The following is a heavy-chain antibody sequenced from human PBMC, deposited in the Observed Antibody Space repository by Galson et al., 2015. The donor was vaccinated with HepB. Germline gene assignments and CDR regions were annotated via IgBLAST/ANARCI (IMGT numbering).Heavy chain of an antibody. CDR2: IHYSGST. J-gene: IGHJ2*01. V-gene: IGHV4-59*01. CDR1: GGSFSDYY. D-gene: IGHD1-14*01. Sequence: TLSLTCTVSGGSFSDYYWSWIRQPPGKGLEWIGYIHYSGSTNYNPSLKSRVTMSVDRSKNQFSLNLTSVTAADTAVYYCARDLLHTTSRAYWYFDLWGRGTLVTVSS. CDR3: ARDLLHTTSRAYWYFDL.